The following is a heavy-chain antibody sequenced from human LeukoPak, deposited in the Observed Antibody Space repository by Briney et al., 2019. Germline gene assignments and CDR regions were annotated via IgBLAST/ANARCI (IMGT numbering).Heavy chain of an antibody. CDR3: ARGGYYDFWSGSKDFDY. Sequence: ASVKVSCKASGYTFTSYYMHWVRQAPGQGLEWMGWMNPNSGNTGYAQKFQGRVTITRNTSISTAYMELSSLRSEDTAVYYCARGGYYDFWSGSKDFDYWGQGTLVTVSS. CDR2: MNPNSGNT. J-gene: IGHJ4*02. D-gene: IGHD3-3*01. CDR1: GYTFTSYY. V-gene: IGHV1-8*03.